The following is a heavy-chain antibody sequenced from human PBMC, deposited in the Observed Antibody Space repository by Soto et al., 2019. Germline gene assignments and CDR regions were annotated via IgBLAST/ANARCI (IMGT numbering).Heavy chain of an antibody. CDR3: ARESWFGEDYYYYGMDV. CDR2: IWYDGSNK. J-gene: IGHJ6*02. V-gene: IGHV3-33*01. CDR1: GFTFSSYG. D-gene: IGHD3-10*01. Sequence: GGSLRLSCAASGFTFSSYGMHWVRQAPGKGLEWVAVIWYDGSNKYYADSVKGRFTISRDNSKNTLYLQMNSLRAEDTAVYYCARESWFGEDYYYYGMDVWGQGTTVTVSS.